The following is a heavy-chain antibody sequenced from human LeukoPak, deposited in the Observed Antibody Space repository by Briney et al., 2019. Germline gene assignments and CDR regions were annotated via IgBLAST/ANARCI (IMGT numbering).Heavy chain of an antibody. CDR3: AREGDTANFYY. V-gene: IGHV3-74*01. D-gene: IGHD5-18*01. CDR1: GFTFSSYW. J-gene: IGHJ4*02. CDR2: INSDGSST. Sequence: QAGGSLRLSCAASGFTFSSYWMHWVRQAPGKGLVWVSRINSDGSSTSYADSVKGRFTISRDNAKNTLYLQMNSLRAEDTAVYYCAREGDTANFYYWGQGTLVTVSS.